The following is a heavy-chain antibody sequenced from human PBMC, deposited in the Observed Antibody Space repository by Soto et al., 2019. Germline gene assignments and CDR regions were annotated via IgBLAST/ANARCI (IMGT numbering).Heavy chain of an antibody. Sequence: ASVKVSCEAAGYTFTSYAIHWVRQAPGQRLEWMGWINAGNGNTKYSQKFQGRVTITRDTSASTAYMELSSLRSEDTAVYYCARIPYSSSSNPYFDYWGQGTLVPVSS. V-gene: IGHV1-3*01. CDR1: GYTFTSYA. CDR2: INAGNGNT. CDR3: ARIPYSSSSNPYFDY. J-gene: IGHJ4*02. D-gene: IGHD6-6*01.